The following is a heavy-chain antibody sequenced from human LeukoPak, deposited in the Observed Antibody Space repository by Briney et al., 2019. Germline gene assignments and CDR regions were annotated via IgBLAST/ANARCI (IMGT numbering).Heavy chain of an antibody. Sequence: RPSETLSLTCTVSGGSISSYYWSWTRQPAGKGLEWIGRIYTSGSTNYNPSLKSRVTMSVDTSKNQLSLKLSSVTAADTAVYYCARNGVYDSSGYFDYWGQGTLVTVSS. CDR1: GGSISSYY. V-gene: IGHV4-4*07. D-gene: IGHD3-22*01. CDR2: IYTSGST. CDR3: ARNGVYDSSGYFDY. J-gene: IGHJ4*02.